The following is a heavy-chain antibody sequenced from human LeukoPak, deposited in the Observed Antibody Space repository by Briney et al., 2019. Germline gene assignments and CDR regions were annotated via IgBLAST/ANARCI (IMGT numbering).Heavy chain of an antibody. V-gene: IGHV3-48*03. Sequence: GGSLRLSCAVSGITFRSYEMNWVRQAPGKGLEWVPYISGSGGTIYYADSVKGRFTISRDNARNSFYLQLNSLRAEDTALYYCATYIVGPTLDYWGQGALVTVSS. CDR2: ISGSGGTI. CDR1: GITFRSYE. D-gene: IGHD1-26*01. CDR3: ATYIVGPTLDY. J-gene: IGHJ4*02.